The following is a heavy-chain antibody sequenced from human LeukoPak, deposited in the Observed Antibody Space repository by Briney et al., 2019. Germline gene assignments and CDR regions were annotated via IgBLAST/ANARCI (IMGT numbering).Heavy chain of an antibody. J-gene: IGHJ5*02. CDR3: ARHSIAAGGRHWFDP. V-gene: IGHV4-38-2*02. Sequence: SETLSLTCTVSGYSISSGYYWGWIRQPPGKGLEWIESIYHSGSTYYNPSLKSRVTISVDTSKNQFSLKLNSVTAADTAVYYCARHSIAAGGRHWFDPWGQGTLVTVSS. CDR1: GYSISSGYY. D-gene: IGHD6-13*01. CDR2: IYHSGST.